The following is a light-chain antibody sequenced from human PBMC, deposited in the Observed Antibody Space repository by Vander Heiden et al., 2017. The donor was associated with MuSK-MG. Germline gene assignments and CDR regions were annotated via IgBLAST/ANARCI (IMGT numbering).Light chain of an antibody. CDR2: GAS. J-gene: IGKJ4*01. V-gene: IGKV3D-15*01. Sequence: EIVMTQSPATLSVSPGERATLSCRASQSVSSNLAWYQQKPGQAPRLLIYGASTRATGVPARFSRSASGTEFSLTISILQSADFTVYYCHQYETWPQVFGGGTKVXIK. CDR1: QSVSSN. CDR3: HQYETWPQV.